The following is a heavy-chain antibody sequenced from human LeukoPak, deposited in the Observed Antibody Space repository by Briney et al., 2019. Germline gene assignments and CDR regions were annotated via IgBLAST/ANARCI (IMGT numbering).Heavy chain of an antibody. D-gene: IGHD3-9*01. J-gene: IGHJ4*02. CDR1: GSIFSNYA. CDR2: IGGRDSGT. V-gene: IGHV3-23*01. Sequence: HAGGSLRLSCAASGSIFSNYAMSWVRQAPGKGLEWVSAIGGRDSGTYYADSVRGRFTVSRDDPKNTLYPQMNTLRAEDTAVYYCAKWGDYDILTGYYDSNYWGQGTLVTVSS. CDR3: AKWGDYDILTGYYDSNY.